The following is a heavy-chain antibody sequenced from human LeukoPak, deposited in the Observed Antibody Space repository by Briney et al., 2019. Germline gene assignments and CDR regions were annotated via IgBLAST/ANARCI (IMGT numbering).Heavy chain of an antibody. Sequence: PGGSLRLSCAASGFTFSSNDMSWVRQAPGKGLEWVSGISGTDGSRSYADSVKGRFTISRDNSKNTLFLQMSSLRAEDTAVYYCAKKYSNSWPASDYWGQGTLVTVSS. CDR3: AKKYSNSWPASDY. CDR2: ISGTDGSR. V-gene: IGHV3-23*01. J-gene: IGHJ4*02. CDR1: GFTFSSND. D-gene: IGHD4-11*01.